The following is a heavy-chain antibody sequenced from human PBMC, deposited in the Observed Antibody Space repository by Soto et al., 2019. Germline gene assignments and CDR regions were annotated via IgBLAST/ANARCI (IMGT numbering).Heavy chain of an antibody. CDR1: GFTFGDYA. V-gene: IGHV3-49*04. CDR3: TRASRLHFDF. D-gene: IGHD3-16*01. Sequence: ALRLSCTTSGFTFGDYALSWVRQAPGKGLEWVGFIRRNAYGGTTDYAASVKGRFTISRDDSKSIAYLQMNSLRNEDTALYYCTRASRLHFDFWGQGTLVTVSP. CDR2: IRRNAYGGTT. J-gene: IGHJ4*02.